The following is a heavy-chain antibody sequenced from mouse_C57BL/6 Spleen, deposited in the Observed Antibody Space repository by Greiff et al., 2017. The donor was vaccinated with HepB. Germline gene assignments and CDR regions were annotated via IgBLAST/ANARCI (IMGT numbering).Heavy chain of an antibody. CDR3: ARPYYDYAYAMDY. V-gene: IGHV3-6*01. J-gene: IGHJ4*01. Sequence: EVKLMESGPGLVKPSQSLSLTCSVTGYSITSGYYWNWIRQFPGNKLEWMGYISYDGSNNYNPSLKNRISITRDTSKNQFFLKLNSVTTEDTATYYCARPYYDYAYAMDYWGQGTSVTVSS. CDR2: ISYDGSN. CDR1: GYSITSGYY. D-gene: IGHD2-4*01.